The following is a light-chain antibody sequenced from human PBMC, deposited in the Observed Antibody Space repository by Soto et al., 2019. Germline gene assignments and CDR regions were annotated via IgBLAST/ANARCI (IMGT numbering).Light chain of an antibody. V-gene: IGKV1-39*01. J-gene: IGKJ2*01. CDR1: HIVDTS. CDR2: AAS. CDR3: QQTHSIPPT. Sequence: DIQITQSPSSLSASVGDRVTVTCRTSHIVDTSLNWYQQKPGKAPKLLIYAASSVQSGVPARLSGSGSATFFTLTIHNLQPGDFATYFCQQTHSIPPTFGPGTKVDIK.